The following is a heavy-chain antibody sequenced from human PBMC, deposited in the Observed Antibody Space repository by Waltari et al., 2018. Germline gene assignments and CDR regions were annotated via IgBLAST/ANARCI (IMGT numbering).Heavy chain of an antibody. CDR2: IKSKINGGTT. D-gene: IGHD2-8*02. V-gene: IGHV3-15*01. J-gene: IGHJ4*02. CDR3: GDFTAFDY. Sequence: EVQLVESGGGLVEPGGSLRLSCAGSGFTFSTAWMHWVSQAPGKGLEWVGRIKSKINGGTTEYGAPVKGRLTISRDDSKNTVYLQMNSLKTEDTGVYYCGDFTAFDYWGQGSLVTVSS. CDR1: GFTFSTAW.